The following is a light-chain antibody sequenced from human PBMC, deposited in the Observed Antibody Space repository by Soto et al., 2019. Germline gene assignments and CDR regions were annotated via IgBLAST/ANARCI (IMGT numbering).Light chain of an antibody. CDR1: QSVSSN. Sequence: EIVMTQSPATLSVSPVESATLSCRASQSVSSNLAWHQQKPGQAPRILMYDASTRATGISARFSGSGSGTEFTLTISSLQSEDFAVYYCQQYNNWPQITFGQGTRLEIK. CDR2: DAS. V-gene: IGKV3-15*01. CDR3: QQYNNWPQIT. J-gene: IGKJ5*01.